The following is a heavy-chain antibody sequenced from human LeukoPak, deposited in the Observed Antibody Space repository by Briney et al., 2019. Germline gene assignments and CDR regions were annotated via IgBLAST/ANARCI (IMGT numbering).Heavy chain of an antibody. Sequence: PSETLSLTCAVYGGSFSGYYWSWIRQPPGKGLEWIGSIYHSGSTYYNPSLKSRVTISVDTSKNQFSLKLSSVTAVDTAVYYCARHGIECSSTNCYWATVRYWGQGTLVTVSS. CDR3: ARHGIECSSTNCYWATVRY. J-gene: IGHJ4*02. V-gene: IGHV4-34*01. D-gene: IGHD2-2*01. CDR2: IYHSGST. CDR1: GGSFSGYY.